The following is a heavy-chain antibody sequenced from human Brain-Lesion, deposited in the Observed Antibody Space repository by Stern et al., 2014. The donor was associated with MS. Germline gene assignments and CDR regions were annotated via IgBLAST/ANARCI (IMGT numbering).Heavy chain of an antibody. CDR3: ARDQRGITIFGVVTDYYYLGMDV. D-gene: IGHD3-3*01. J-gene: IGHJ6*02. Sequence: VQLVESGAEVKKPGASVKVSCKTSGYIFTGYYIHWVRQAPGQGLEWMAWINPTTGGTQDAQKFQGRVTMSRDTSISTAYVELSSLTSDDTAVYYCARDQRGITIFGVVTDYYYLGMDVWGQGTTVTVSS. CDR1: GYIFTGYY. CDR2: INPTTGGT. V-gene: IGHV1-2*02.